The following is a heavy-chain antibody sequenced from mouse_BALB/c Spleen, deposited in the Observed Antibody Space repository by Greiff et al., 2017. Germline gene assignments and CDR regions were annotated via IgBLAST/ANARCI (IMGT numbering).Heavy chain of an antibody. V-gene: IGHV5-17*02. CDR2: ISSGSSTI. Sequence: EVQLVESGGGLVQPGGSRKISCAASGFTFSSFGMHWVRQAPEKGLEWVAYISSGSSTIYYADTVKGRFTISRDNPKNTLFLQMTSLRSEDTAMYCCARNGDMITTVAWFAYWGQGTLVTVSA. D-gene: IGHD2-4*01. CDR1: GFTFSSFG. CDR3: ARNGDMITTVAWFAY. J-gene: IGHJ3*01.